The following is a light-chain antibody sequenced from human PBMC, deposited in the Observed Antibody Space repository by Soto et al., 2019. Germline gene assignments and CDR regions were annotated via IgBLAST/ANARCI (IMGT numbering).Light chain of an antibody. J-gene: IGKJ3*01. CDR1: QSVSSSY. CDR2: GAS. CDR3: QQYGSSPRT. Sequence: EILLTQSPGTLSLSPGERATLSCRASQSVSSSYLAWYQQKPGQAPRLLIYGASSRATGIPDRFSGSGSGTDFTVTISRLEPEDFAVYYCQQYGSSPRTFGPGTKVDTK. V-gene: IGKV3-20*01.